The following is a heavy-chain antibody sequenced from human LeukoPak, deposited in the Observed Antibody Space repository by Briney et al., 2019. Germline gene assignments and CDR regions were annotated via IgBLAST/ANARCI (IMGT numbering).Heavy chain of an antibody. CDR1: GGSISSGDYY. V-gene: IGHV4-30-4*08. CDR3: ARVKDCSSTSCYNLVYYYYMDV. D-gene: IGHD2-2*02. J-gene: IGHJ6*03. Sequence: SQTLSLTCTVSGGSISSGDYYWSWIRQPPGKGLEWIGYIYYSGSTYYNPSLKSRVTISVDTSKTQFSLKLSSVTAADTAVYYCARVKDCSSTSCYNLVYYYYMDVWGKGTTVTVSS. CDR2: IYYSGST.